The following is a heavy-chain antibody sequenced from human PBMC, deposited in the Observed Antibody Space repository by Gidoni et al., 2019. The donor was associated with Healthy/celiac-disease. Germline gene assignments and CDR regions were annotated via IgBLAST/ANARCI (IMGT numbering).Heavy chain of an antibody. Sequence: QVQLQESGPGLVKPSETLSLTCTVSGGSVSSGSYYWSWIRQPPGKGLEWIGYIYYSGSTNYNPSLKSRVTISVETSKNQFSLKLSSVTAADTAVYYCAMLYGDYGAPYYYYGMDVWGQGTTVTVSS. CDR2: IYYSGST. CDR1: GGSVSSGSYY. V-gene: IGHV4-61*01. D-gene: IGHD4-17*01. J-gene: IGHJ6*02. CDR3: AMLYGDYGAPYYYYGMDV.